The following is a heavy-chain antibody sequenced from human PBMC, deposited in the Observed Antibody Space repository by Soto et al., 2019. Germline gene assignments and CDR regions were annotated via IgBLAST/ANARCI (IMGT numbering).Heavy chain of an antibody. CDR1: GDSVSSNSAT. D-gene: IGHD3-3*01. CDR2: TFYRSQWYT. CDR3: GRAAHDSMKFAFDM. J-gene: IGHJ3*02. V-gene: IGHV6-1*01. Sequence: SQTLSLTCAISGDSVSSNSATWNWIRQSPSRGLEWLGRTFYRSQWYTEYAVSVKGRITINPDTSKNHFSLQLNSVTPEDSAVYYCGRAAHDSMKFAFDMWGQGTTVTVSS.